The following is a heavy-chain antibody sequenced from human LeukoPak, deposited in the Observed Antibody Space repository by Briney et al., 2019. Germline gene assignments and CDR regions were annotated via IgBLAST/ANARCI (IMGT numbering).Heavy chain of an antibody. CDR1: GFTFSSYG. CDR3: ARQSIAARPYWFDP. CDR2: ISYDGSNK. D-gene: IGHD6-6*01. J-gene: IGHJ5*02. Sequence: PGGSLRLPCAASGFTFSSYGMHWVRQAPGKGLEWVAVISYDGSNKYYADSVKGRFTISRDNAKNSLYLQMNSLRAEDTALYYCARQSIAARPYWFDPWGQGTLVTVSS. V-gene: IGHV3-30*03.